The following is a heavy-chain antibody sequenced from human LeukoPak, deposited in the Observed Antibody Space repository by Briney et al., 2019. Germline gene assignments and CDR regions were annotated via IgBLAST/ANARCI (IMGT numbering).Heavy chain of an antibody. CDR1: GYTFTVSY. V-gene: IGHV1-2*02. J-gene: IGHJ3*02. D-gene: IGHD6-13*01. CDR3: ASIAAAGEAFDI. CDR2: SNPNSGGT. Sequence: ASVKLSLKASGYTFTVSYMHWVRQSPGQGLERMEWSNPNSGGTNHEQKFQGRVTLTRDTSITTAYMELSRLRSGDMAVYYCASIAAAGEAFDIWGQGTMVTVSS.